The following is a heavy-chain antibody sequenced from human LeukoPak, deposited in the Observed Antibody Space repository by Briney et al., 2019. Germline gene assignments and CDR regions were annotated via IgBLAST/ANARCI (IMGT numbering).Heavy chain of an antibody. J-gene: IGHJ4*02. D-gene: IGHD2-8*01. CDR2: IWYDGSDK. CDR1: GFTFSSYG. V-gene: IGHV3-33*01. Sequence: GGSLRLSCAASGFTFSSYGMHWVRQAPGKGLEWVAVIWYDGSDKYYADSVKGRFTISRDNSKNTLYLQMNSLRAEDTAVYYCARDGYTNGYNYEAHWGQGTLVTVSS. CDR3: ARDGYTNGYNYEAH.